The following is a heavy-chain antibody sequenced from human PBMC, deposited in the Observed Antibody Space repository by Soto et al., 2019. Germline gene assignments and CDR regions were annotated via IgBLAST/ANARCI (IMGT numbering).Heavy chain of an antibody. J-gene: IGHJ4*02. CDR3: ARSVDYGDYESAFDY. Sequence: QVQLVESGGGVVQPGRSLRLSCAASGFTFSSYAMHWVRQAPGKGLEWVAVISYDGSNKYYADSVKGRFTISRDNSKNTLYLQMNSLRAEDTAVYYCARSVDYGDYESAFDYWGQGTLVTVSS. CDR1: GFTFSSYA. CDR2: ISYDGSNK. D-gene: IGHD4-17*01. V-gene: IGHV3-30-3*01.